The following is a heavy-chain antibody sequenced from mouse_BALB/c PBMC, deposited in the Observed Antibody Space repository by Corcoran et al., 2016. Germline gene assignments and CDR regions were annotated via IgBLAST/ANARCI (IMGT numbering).Heavy chain of an antibody. CDR2: INPNNGGT. J-gene: IGHJ2*01. Sequence: EVLLPQSGRELVKHGAPVKIPCTASGYTFTDYTMDWGKQSHGKSLVWIGDINPNNGGTIYNQKFKGKATLTVDKSSSTAYMELRSLTSEDTAVYYSARNLGYVDYWGQGTTLTVSS. CDR1: GYTFTDYT. D-gene: IGHD3-1*01. CDR3: ARNLGYVDY. V-gene: IGHV1-18*01.